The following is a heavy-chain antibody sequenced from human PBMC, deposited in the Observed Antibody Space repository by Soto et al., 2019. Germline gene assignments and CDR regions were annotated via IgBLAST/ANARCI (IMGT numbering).Heavy chain of an antibody. CDR3: ARAHSPVWFGPRTPKNWFDP. Sequence: SLTCAVYGGSFSGYYWSRIRQPPGKGLEWIGEINHSGSTNYNPSLKSRVTISVDTSKNQFSLKLSSVTAADTAVYYCARAHSPVWFGPRTPKNWFDPWGQGTLVTVSS. J-gene: IGHJ5*02. CDR1: GGSFSGYY. V-gene: IGHV4-34*01. D-gene: IGHD3-10*01. CDR2: INHSGST.